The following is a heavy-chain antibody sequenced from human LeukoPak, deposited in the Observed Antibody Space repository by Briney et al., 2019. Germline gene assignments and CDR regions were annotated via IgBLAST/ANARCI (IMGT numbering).Heavy chain of an antibody. Sequence: GASVKVSCKASGYTFTGYYMHWVRQAPGQGLEWMGWINPNSGGTNYAQKFQGRVTMTTDTSTSTAYMELRSLRSDDTAVYYCARGNELYNWNSDPEDRVDYFDYWGQGTLVTVSS. D-gene: IGHD1-7*01. CDR2: INPNSGGT. CDR1: GYTFTGYY. CDR3: ARGNELYNWNSDPEDRVDYFDY. V-gene: IGHV1-2*02. J-gene: IGHJ4*02.